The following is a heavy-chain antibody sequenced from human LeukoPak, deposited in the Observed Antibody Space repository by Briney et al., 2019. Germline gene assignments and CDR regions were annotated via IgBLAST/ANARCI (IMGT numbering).Heavy chain of an antibody. CDR2: IYPGDSDT. V-gene: IGHV5-51*01. D-gene: IGHD2-15*01. Sequence: MPGESLKISCQPLGSTSISYSFAGARQLPGKGLEWMMIIYPGDSDTRYSPSFQGQVTISADKSSNTVYLQWNRLKTRGPTTYQCARYGVVASDDHFDYWGQGTLVTVSS. J-gene: IGHJ4*02. CDR3: ARYGVVASDDHFDY. CDR1: GSTSISYS.